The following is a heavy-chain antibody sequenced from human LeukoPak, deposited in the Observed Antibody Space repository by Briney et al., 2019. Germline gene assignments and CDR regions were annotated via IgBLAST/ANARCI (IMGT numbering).Heavy chain of an antibody. CDR3: ARRAGAYSHPYDY. D-gene: IGHD4/OR15-4a*01. Sequence: PGGSLRLSCAASGFTFSSYEMNWVRQAPGKGLEWVSAISGGAASTNYADSVKGRFTISRDNSRNTPYLQMNSLRAEDTAVYYCARRAGAYSHPYDYWGQGTLVTVSS. CDR1: GFTFSSYE. V-gene: IGHV3-23*01. CDR2: ISGGAAST. J-gene: IGHJ4*02.